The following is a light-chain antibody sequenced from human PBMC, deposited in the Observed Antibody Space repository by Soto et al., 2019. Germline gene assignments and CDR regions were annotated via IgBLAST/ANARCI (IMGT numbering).Light chain of an antibody. Sequence: ETVLTQSPGTLSLSPGERATLSCRASQSVSSSYLAGYQQKPGQAPRLLIYGASSRATGIPDRFSGSGSGTDVTLTNSRLEPEEIAVYYCQQNGSSPRTFGQGTKVESK. CDR3: QQNGSSPRT. CDR1: QSVSSSY. CDR2: GAS. J-gene: IGKJ1*01. V-gene: IGKV3-20*01.